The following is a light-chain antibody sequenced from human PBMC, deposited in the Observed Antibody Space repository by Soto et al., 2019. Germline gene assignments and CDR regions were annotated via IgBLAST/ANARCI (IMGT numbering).Light chain of an antibody. J-gene: IGKJ4*01. Sequence: ERVMTKSPATLSVSPGERATLSCRASQSVSSNLAWYQQKPGQAPRLLIYGASTRATSIPARFSGSGSGTEFTPTISSLQSEDFAVYYCQQYNNWPLTFGGGTKVEIK. CDR1: QSVSSN. CDR2: GAS. V-gene: IGKV3-15*01. CDR3: QQYNNWPLT.